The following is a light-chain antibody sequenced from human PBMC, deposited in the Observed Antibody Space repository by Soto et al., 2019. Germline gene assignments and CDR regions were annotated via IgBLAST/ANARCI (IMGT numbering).Light chain of an antibody. CDR1: QGVSSN. J-gene: IGKJ2*01. Sequence: EIVMTQSPATLSVSPGERATLSCRASQGVSSNLAWYQQKPGQAPRLLIYGASTRATGIPARFSGSGSGTEFTLTISSLQSEDFAVYYCQQYNNWPQTFGQGNKLEIK. CDR3: QQYNNWPQT. V-gene: IGKV3-15*01. CDR2: GAS.